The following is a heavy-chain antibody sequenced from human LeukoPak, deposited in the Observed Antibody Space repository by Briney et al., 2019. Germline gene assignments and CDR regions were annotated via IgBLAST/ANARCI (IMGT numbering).Heavy chain of an antibody. D-gene: IGHD2/OR15-2a*01. CDR2: VIPILGIA. CDR3: ARDVNACDI. Sequence: SVRVSYKASGGTFSSYAISWVRQAPGQGLEWMGRVIPILGIANYAQKFQRRVTITADKSTSTAYMELSSLRSEDTAVYYCARDVNACDIWGQGTMVTVSS. J-gene: IGHJ3*02. CDR1: GGTFSSYA. V-gene: IGHV1-69*04.